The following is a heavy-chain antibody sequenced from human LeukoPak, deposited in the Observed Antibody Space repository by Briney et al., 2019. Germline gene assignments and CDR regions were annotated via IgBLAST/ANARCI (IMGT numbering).Heavy chain of an antibody. D-gene: IGHD3-10*01. CDR2: ISGSGGST. CDR3: AKDNKAGYYGVLDY. J-gene: IGHJ4*02. CDR1: GFTFSSYG. Sequence: GGTLRLSCAASGFTFSSYGMSWVRQAPGKGLEWVSAISGSGGSTYYADSVKGRFTISRDNSKSTLFLQMNSLRDEDTAVYYCAKDNKAGYYGVLDYWGQGTLVTVSS. V-gene: IGHV3-23*01.